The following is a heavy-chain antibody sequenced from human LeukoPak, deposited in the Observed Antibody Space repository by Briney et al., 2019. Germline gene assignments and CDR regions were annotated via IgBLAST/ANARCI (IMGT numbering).Heavy chain of an antibody. CDR2: IWSDGTNS. D-gene: IGHD4-11*01. CDR3: AKDAQRGSDYSNSLDK. J-gene: IGHJ4*02. V-gene: IGHV3-33*06. CDR1: GFTFSHYG. Sequence: PGGSLRLSCATSGFTFSHYGMHWVRQAPGKGLEWVAVIWSDGTNSFYGDPVKGRFTISRDNFQRTVYLQMNSLRAEDTAVYYCAKDAQRGSDYSNSLDKWVQRTLGTVSS.